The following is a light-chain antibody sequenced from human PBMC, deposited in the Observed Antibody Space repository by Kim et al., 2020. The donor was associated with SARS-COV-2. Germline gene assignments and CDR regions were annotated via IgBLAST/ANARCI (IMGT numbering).Light chain of an antibody. CDR2: YDS. Sequence: PGKTARITCGGNNMGSKSVHWYQQKPGPAPVLVIYYDSDRPSGIPERFSGSNSGNTATLTISRVEAGDEADYYCQVWDSSSDHPVFGGGTQLTVL. V-gene: IGLV3-21*04. J-gene: IGLJ3*02. CDR1: NMGSKS. CDR3: QVWDSSSDHPV.